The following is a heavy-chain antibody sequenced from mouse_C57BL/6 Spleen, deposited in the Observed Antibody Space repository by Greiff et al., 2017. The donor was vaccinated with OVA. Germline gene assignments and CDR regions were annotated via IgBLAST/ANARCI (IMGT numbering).Heavy chain of an antibody. CDR2: IYPSDSET. CDR1: GYTFTSYW. V-gene: IGHV1-61*01. D-gene: IGHD1-1*01. CDR3: ARRGYGSSFYWYFDV. Sequence: QVQLQQPGAELVRPGSSVKLSCKASGYTFTSYWMDWVKQRPGQGLEWIGNIYPSDSETHYNQKFKDKATLTVDKSSSTAYMQLSSLTSEDSAVYYCARRGYGSSFYWYFDVWGTGTTVTGSS. J-gene: IGHJ1*03.